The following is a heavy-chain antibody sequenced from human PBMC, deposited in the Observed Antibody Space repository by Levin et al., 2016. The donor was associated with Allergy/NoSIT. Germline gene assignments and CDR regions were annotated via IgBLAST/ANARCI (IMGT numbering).Heavy chain of an antibody. D-gene: IGHD5-24*01. CDR3: ARATRGDGYNPSPYVY. J-gene: IGHJ4*02. CDR2: MYYGGST. V-gene: IGHV4-59*01. Sequence: SETLSLTCTVSGDSISSNFWSWIRQPPGKGLEWIGYMYYGGSTIYNPSLKSRVTISIDTSKNQLSLKVSSVTAADTAVYYCARATRGDGYNPSPYVYWGQGTLVTVSS. CDR1: GDSISSNF.